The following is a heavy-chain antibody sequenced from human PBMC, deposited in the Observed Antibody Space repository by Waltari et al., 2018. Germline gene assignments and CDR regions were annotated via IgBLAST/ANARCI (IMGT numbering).Heavy chain of an antibody. V-gene: IGHV1-69*05. Sequence: QVQLVQSGAEVKKPGSSVKVSCKASGGTFSSYAISWVRQAPGQGLEWMGGIIPIFGTANYAQKFQGRSTMTTDTSTSTAYMERRSLRSDDTAVYYCARLRLRAYYYYYMDVWGKGTTVTVSS. J-gene: IGHJ6*03. CDR2: IIPIFGTA. CDR1: GGTFSSYA. D-gene: IGHD5-12*01. CDR3: ARLRLRAYYYYYMDV.